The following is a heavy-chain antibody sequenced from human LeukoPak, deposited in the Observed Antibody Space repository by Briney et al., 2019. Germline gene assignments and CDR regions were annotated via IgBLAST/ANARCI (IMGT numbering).Heavy chain of an antibody. CDR2: ISSSGGST. J-gene: IGHJ4*02. CDR3: AKKMSITAASQVDY. V-gene: IGHV3-23*01. CDR1: GFTFSSYS. D-gene: IGHD1-20*01. Sequence: GGSLRLSCAASGFTFSSYSMSWVRQAPGKGLEWVSAISSSGGSTDYTDSVKGRFTISRDNSKNTLYLQMNSLRAEDTAVYYCAKKMSITAASQVDYWGQGTLSPSPQ.